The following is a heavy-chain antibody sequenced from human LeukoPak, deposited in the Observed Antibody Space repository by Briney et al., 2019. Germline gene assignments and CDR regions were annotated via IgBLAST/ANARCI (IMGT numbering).Heavy chain of an antibody. D-gene: IGHD3-3*01. V-gene: IGHV4-61*02. Sequence: SQTLSLTCTVSGGSIRSGSYFWSWIRQPAGKGLEWIGRIYTSGNTNYNPSLKSRVTMSVDTSKNQFSLKLSSVTAADTAVYYCARADARSRSWFDPWGQGTLVTVSS. CDR2: IYTSGNT. J-gene: IGHJ5*02. CDR1: GGSIRSGSYF. CDR3: ARADARSRSWFDP.